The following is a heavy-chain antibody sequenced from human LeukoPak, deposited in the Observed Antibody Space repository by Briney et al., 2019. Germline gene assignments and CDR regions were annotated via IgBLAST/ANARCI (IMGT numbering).Heavy chain of an antibody. V-gene: IGHV3-11*06. Sequence: PGGSLRLSCAASGFTFSDYYMSWIRQAPGKGLEWVSYISSSSSYTNYADSVKGRFTISRDNAKNSLYLQMNSLRAEDTAVYYCAKDSKNYAIDYWGQGTLVTVSS. CDR2: ISSSSSYT. J-gene: IGHJ4*02. CDR3: AKDSKNYAIDY. D-gene: IGHD3-16*01. CDR1: GFTFSDYY.